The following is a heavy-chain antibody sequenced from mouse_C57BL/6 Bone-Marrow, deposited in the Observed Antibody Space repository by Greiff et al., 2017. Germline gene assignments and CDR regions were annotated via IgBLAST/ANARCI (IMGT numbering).Heavy chain of an antibody. CDR1: GYTFTSYW. CDR2: IDPSDSYT. CDR3: ERVYYGSSCGFAY. J-gene: IGHJ3*01. D-gene: IGHD1-1*01. V-gene: IGHV1-59*01. Sequence: VQLQQSGAELVRPGTSVKLSCKASGYTFTSYWMHWVKQRPGQGLEWIGVIDPSDSYTNYNQKFKGKATLTVDTSSSTAYMQLSSLTSEDSAVYYYERVYYGSSCGFAYWGQGTLVRVSA.